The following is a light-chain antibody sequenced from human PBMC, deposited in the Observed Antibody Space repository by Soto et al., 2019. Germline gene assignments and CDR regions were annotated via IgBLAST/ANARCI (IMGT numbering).Light chain of an antibody. CDR1: SSNIGSNT. Sequence: QPVLTQPPSASGTPGQRVTISCSGSSSNIGSNTVNWYQQLPGTAPKLLIYSNNQRPSGAPDRFSGSKSGTSASLAISGLQSEDEADYYCAAWDDSLNGPVFGGGTQLTV. J-gene: IGLJ7*01. V-gene: IGLV1-44*01. CDR3: AAWDDSLNGPV. CDR2: SNN.